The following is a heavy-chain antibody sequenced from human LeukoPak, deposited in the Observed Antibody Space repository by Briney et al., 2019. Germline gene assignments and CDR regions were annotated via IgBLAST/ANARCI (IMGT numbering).Heavy chain of an antibody. D-gene: IGHD3-9*01. CDR2: ISAYNGHT. Sequence: ASVKVSCKTSGYTFTTYGISWVRQAPGQGLEWMGWISAYNGHTTYAQKFQGRVTMTTDTSTSTAHMELRSLRSDDTAVYYCARSQSILTGYYLPYWGQGTLVTVSS. J-gene: IGHJ4*02. CDR1: GYTFTTYG. V-gene: IGHV1-18*01. CDR3: ARSQSILTGYYLPY.